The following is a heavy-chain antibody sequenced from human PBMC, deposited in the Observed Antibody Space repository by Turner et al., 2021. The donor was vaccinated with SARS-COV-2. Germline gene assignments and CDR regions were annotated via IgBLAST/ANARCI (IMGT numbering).Heavy chain of an antibody. D-gene: IGHD5-18*01. CDR2: IYYSGSA. Sequence: QLQLQESRPGLVKPSETLSLTCTVSGGSISSSSYYWGWIRQPPGTGLEWIGNIYYSGSAYYNPSLKSRVTISVDPSKNQFSLKLTSVTAADTAVYYCARLMDTAMDYYGTDVWGQGTTVTVSS. J-gene: IGHJ6*02. CDR1: GGSISSSSYY. CDR3: ARLMDTAMDYYGTDV. V-gene: IGHV4-39*01.